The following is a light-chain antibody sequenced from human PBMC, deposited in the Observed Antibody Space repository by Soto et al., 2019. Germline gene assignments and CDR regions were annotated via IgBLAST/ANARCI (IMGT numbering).Light chain of an antibody. V-gene: IGKV1-5*03. Sequence: DIQMTQSPSTLSGSVGDRVTMTCRASQSLDRDYLAWYQQKPGKAPNLLIYKASTLETGVSSRFTGGGSGTVFTLTISSLQPDDFATYYCHQYDSYPRTFGPGTTVDLK. CDR3: HQYDSYPRT. CDR2: KAS. J-gene: IGKJ1*01. CDR1: QSLDRDY.